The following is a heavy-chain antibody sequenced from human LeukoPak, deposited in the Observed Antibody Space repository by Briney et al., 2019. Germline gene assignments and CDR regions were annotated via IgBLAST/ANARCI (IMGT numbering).Heavy chain of an antibody. J-gene: IGHJ2*01. CDR2: IHQSGST. Sequence: SETLSLTCSVSGGSISSGDYYWSWIRQPPGKGLEWTGHIHQSGSTSYHPPLRSRVSISLDRSNNQFSLEVNFVTAADTAVYYCTRGNWNYGSWFFDLWGRGTLVTVSS. CDR1: GGSISSGDYY. V-gene: IGHV4-30-2*01. CDR3: TRGNWNYGSWFFDL. D-gene: IGHD1-7*01.